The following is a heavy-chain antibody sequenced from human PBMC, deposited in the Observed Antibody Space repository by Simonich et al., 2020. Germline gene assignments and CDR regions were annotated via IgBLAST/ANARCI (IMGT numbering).Heavy chain of an antibody. V-gene: IGHV4-59*08. CDR2: IYYSGST. CDR3: ARHDRWLQFYFDY. J-gene: IGHJ4*02. Sequence: QVQLQESGPGLVKPSETLSLTCTVSGGSISSYYWSWIRQPPGKGLEWIGYIYYSGSTNYHPSLKSRVTISVDTSKNQCSLKLSSVTAADTAVYYCARHDRWLQFYFDYWGQGTLVTVSS. D-gene: IGHD5-12*01. CDR1: GGSISSYY.